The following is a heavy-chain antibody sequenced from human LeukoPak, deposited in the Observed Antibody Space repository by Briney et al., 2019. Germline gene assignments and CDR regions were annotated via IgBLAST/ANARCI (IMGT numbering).Heavy chain of an antibody. Sequence: GGSPRLSCAASGFTFSICAMGWVRQAPGKGLEWVSLIDSSGGGTYYADSVKGRFTISRDNSKNTLYLQMDSLRAEDTAIYYCADFGSGSYCFDYWGQGTLVTVSS. CDR3: ADFGSGSYCFDY. CDR1: GFTFSICA. D-gene: IGHD3-10*01. V-gene: IGHV3-23*01. CDR2: IDSSGGGT. J-gene: IGHJ4*02.